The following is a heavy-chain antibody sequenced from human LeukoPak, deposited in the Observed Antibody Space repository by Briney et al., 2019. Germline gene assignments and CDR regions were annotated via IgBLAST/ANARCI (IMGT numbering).Heavy chain of an antibody. CDR1: GFTFSSYR. CDR3: GRDVSAVAGTAWFDP. J-gene: IGHJ5*02. Sequence: GGSLRLSCAASGFTFSSYRMNWVRQAPGKGLEWVSYISSSSSTIYYADSVKGRFTISRDNSRNTLYLQMNSLKTDDTAVYYCGRDVSAVAGTAWFDPWGQGTLVTVSS. D-gene: IGHD6-19*01. V-gene: IGHV3-48*01. CDR2: ISSSSSTI.